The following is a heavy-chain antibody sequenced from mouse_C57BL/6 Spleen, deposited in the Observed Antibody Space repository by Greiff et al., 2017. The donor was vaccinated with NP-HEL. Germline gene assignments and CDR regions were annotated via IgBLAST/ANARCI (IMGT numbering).Heavy chain of an antibody. CDR1: GFSLTSYA. CDR2: IWTGGGT. V-gene: IGHV2-9-1*01. D-gene: IGHD2-5*01. CDR3: ARTEGSNSDYAMDY. Sequence: VMLVESGPGLVAPSQSLSITCTVSGFSLTSYAISWVRQPPGKGLEWLGVIWTGGGTNYNSALKSRLSLSKDNSKSQVFLKMNSLQTDDTARYYCARTEGSNSDYAMDYWGQGTSVTVSS. J-gene: IGHJ4*01.